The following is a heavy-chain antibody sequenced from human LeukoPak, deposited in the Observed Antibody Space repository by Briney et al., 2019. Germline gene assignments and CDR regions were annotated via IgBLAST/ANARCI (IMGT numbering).Heavy chain of an antibody. Sequence: PGGSLRLSCAASGFTFSSYGMHWVRQAPGKGLEWVLATSGSGATTYYADSVKGRFTISRDNSKNLLYLQMNSLRAEDTAVYYCATKGDSTWYFDYWGQGTLVTVSS. J-gene: IGHJ4*02. V-gene: IGHV3-23*01. CDR2: TSGSGATT. D-gene: IGHD6-13*01. CDR1: GFTFSSYG. CDR3: ATKGDSTWYFDY.